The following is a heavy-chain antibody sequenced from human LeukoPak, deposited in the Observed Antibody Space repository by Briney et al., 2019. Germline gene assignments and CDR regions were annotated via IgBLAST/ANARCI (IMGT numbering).Heavy chain of an antibody. Sequence: GASVKVSCKASGYTFTGYYMHWVRQAPGQGLEWMGWINPNSGGTNYAQKFQGGGTMTRDTSISTAYMELSRLRSDDTAVYYCARVGLQTGDDAFDIWGQGTMVTVSS. CDR2: INPNSGGT. J-gene: IGHJ3*02. D-gene: IGHD4-11*01. V-gene: IGHV1-2*02. CDR1: GYTFTGYY. CDR3: ARVGLQTGDDAFDI.